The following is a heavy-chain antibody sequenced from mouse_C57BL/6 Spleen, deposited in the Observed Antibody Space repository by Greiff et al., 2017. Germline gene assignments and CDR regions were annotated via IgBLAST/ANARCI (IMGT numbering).Heavy chain of an antibody. Sequence: QVQLQQSGAELARPGASVKMSCKASGYTFTSYTMHWVKQRPGQGLEWIGYLNPSSGYTKSNQKFKDKATLTADKASSTAYMQLSSLTSEDSAVYYCAAGGDWAFDYWGQGTTLTVSA. CDR2: LNPSSGYT. CDR1: GYTFTSYT. V-gene: IGHV1-4*01. CDR3: AAGGDWAFDY. J-gene: IGHJ2*01. D-gene: IGHD4-1*01.